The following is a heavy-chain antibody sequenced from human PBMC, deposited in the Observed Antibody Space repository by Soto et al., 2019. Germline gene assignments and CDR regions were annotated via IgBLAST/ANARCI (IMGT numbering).Heavy chain of an antibody. CDR1: GYTFTSYG. CDR2: INGYTGKT. D-gene: IGHD3-16*01. CDR3: ARSWVTGKGGIDV. Sequence: ASMKVSCKASGYTFTSYGLSWVRQAPGHGLEWKGWINGYTGKTNYAQKIQGRVTVTTDTSTKTTYLDLCTLISDDTAVYYCARSWVTGKGGIDVWGQGT. J-gene: IGHJ6*02. V-gene: IGHV1-18*01.